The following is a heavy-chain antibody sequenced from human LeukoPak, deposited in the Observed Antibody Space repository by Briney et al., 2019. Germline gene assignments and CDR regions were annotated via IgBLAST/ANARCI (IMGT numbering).Heavy chain of an antibody. CDR2: ISGSGGST. V-gene: IGHV3-23*01. CDR1: GFTFSSYA. CDR3: ARVFLAGSSTSRNFDY. Sequence: GGSLRLSCAASGFTFSSYAMSWVRQAPGKGLEWVSAISGSGGSTYYADSVKGRFTISRDNSKNTLYLQMNSLRAEDTAVYYCARVFLAGSSTSRNFDYWGQGTLVTVSS. D-gene: IGHD2-2*01. J-gene: IGHJ4*02.